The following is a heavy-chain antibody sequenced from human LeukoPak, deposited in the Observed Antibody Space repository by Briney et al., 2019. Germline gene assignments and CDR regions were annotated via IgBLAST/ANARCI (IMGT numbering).Heavy chain of an antibody. J-gene: IGHJ4*02. CDR2: IYSGGGT. Sequence: GGSLRLSCAASGFTVSSNYMSWVRQAPGKGLEWGSDIYSGGGTYYADSVKGGFTISRDNSKNTLYLQMNSLRAEDTAGYYCAKSLHARDFWSGYYLGPNYFDYWGQGTLVTVSS. CDR1: GFTVSSNY. CDR3: AKSLHARDFWSGYYLGPNYFDY. V-gene: IGHV3-53*01. D-gene: IGHD3-3*01.